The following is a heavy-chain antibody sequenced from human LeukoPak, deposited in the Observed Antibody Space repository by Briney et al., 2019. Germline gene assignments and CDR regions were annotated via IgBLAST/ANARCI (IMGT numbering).Heavy chain of an antibody. J-gene: IGHJ5*02. D-gene: IGHD4-17*01. V-gene: IGHV3-23*01. Sequence: GGSLRLSCAACGFNFSSYAMSWVRQAPGKGLEWVSGISGSGNSTYYADSVKGRFTISRDNSKNTLYLQMNSLRAEDTAVYYCAKNADYGDYRNWFDPWGQGTLVTVSS. CDR2: ISGSGNST. CDR3: AKNADYGDYRNWFDP. CDR1: GFNFSSYA.